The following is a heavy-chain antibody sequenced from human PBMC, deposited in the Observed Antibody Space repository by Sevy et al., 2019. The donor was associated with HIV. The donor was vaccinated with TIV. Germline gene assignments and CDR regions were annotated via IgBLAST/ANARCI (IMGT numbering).Heavy chain of an antibody. CDR1: GFTFSSYA. Sequence: GGSLRLSCAASGFTFSSYAIHWVRQAPGKGLEWVAVISYDGSNKYYADSVKGRFTIPRDNSENTLYLQMNSLRAEDTAVYYCARESDILTGYPRSFDYWGQGTLVTVSS. CDR2: ISYDGSNK. D-gene: IGHD3-9*01. J-gene: IGHJ4*02. V-gene: IGHV3-30*04. CDR3: ARESDILTGYPRSFDY.